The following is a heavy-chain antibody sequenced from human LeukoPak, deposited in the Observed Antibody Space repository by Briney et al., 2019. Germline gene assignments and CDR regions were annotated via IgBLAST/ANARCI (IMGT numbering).Heavy chain of an antibody. CDR2: INHSGST. V-gene: IGHV4-34*01. J-gene: IGHJ4*02. Sequence: SETLSLTCAVYGGSFSGYYWSWIRQPPGKGLEWIGEINHSGSTNYNPSLKSRVTILVGTSKNQFSLKLSSVTAADTAVYYCARGPVERSGYFDYWGQGTLVTVSS. CDR1: GGSFSGYY. CDR3: ARGPVERSGYFDY. D-gene: IGHD3-3*01.